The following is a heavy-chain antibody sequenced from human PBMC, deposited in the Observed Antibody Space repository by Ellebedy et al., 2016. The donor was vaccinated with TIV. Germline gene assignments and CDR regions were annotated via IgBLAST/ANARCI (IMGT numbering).Heavy chain of an antibody. Sequence: GESLKISCAASGFTFSSYWMTWVRQAPGKGLEWVAHIKQDGSEKYYVDSVKGRFTISRDNAENSLYLQMNSLRAEDTDVYYCARRGLAAGGTLLYYWGQGTLVTVSS. CDR2: IKQDGSEK. CDR1: GFTFSSYW. D-gene: IGHD6-13*01. V-gene: IGHV3-7*03. J-gene: IGHJ4*02. CDR3: ARRGLAAGGTLLYY.